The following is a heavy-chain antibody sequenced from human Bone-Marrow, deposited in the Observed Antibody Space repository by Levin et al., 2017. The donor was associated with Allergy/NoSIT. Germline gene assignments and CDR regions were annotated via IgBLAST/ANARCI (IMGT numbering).Heavy chain of an antibody. CDR1: GASFRTSY. Sequence: SQTLSLTCAVSGASFRTSYWSWIRQSPGKGLEWIGEISHSGSTTYNPSLKSRVTISVDTSKNQFYLEVNSVTAADTAVYYCARGGPTVAFDYWGQGTLVTVSS. CDR2: ISHSGST. V-gene: IGHV4-34*01. J-gene: IGHJ4*02. D-gene: IGHD4-23*01. CDR3: ARGGPTVAFDY.